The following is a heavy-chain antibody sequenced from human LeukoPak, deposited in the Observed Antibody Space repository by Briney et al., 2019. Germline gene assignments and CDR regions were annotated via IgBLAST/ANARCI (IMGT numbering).Heavy chain of an antibody. D-gene: IGHD3-10*01. V-gene: IGHV4-4*02. CDR1: GGSISSSNW. CDR3: ARHRLLWFGELGYRFDP. J-gene: IGHJ5*02. Sequence: SETLSLTCAVSGGSISSSNWWSWVRQPPGKGLEWIGEIYYSGSTYYNPSLKSRVTISVDTSKNQFSLKLSSVTAADTAVYYCARHRLLWFGELGYRFDPWGQGTLVTVSS. CDR2: IYYSGST.